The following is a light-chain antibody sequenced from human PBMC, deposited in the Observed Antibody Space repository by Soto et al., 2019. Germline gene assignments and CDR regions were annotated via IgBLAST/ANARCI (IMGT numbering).Light chain of an antibody. CDR2: GAS. CDR1: QSVSNSY. V-gene: IGKV3-20*01. CDR3: QQYGTSGT. Sequence: EIVLTQSPGTLSLSPGERATLSCGASQSVSNSYLAWYQQKPCQAPRLLIYGASNRATGIPDRLSGSGSGTEFTLTISRMEPEDFAVYYCQQYGTSGTFGQGTKVDIK. J-gene: IGKJ1*01.